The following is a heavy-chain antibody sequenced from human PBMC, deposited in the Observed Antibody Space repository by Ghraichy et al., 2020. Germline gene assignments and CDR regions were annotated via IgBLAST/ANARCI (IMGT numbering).Heavy chain of an antibody. CDR2: IYYSGST. J-gene: IGHJ4*02. Sequence: SETLSLTCTVSGGSISSYYWSWIRQPPGKGLEWIGYIYYSGSTNYNPSLKSRVTISVDTSKNQFSLKLSSVTAADTAVYYCARQNDFWSGYPFSGIFDYWGQGTLVTVSS. CDR1: GGSISSYY. D-gene: IGHD3-3*01. V-gene: IGHV4-59*08. CDR3: ARQNDFWSGYPFSGIFDY.